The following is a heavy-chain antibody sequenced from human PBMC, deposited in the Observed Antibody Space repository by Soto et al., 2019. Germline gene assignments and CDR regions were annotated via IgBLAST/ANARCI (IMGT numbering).Heavy chain of an antibody. J-gene: IGHJ4*02. Sequence: TSETLSLTCTVSGGSISSYYWSWIRQPPGKGLEWIGYIYYSGSTNYNPSLKSRVTISVDTSKNQFSLKLSSVTAADTAVYYCARENSSGWYDYWGQGTLVTVSS. CDR3: ARENSSGWYDY. CDR1: GGSISSYY. CDR2: IYYSGST. V-gene: IGHV4-59*01. D-gene: IGHD6-19*01.